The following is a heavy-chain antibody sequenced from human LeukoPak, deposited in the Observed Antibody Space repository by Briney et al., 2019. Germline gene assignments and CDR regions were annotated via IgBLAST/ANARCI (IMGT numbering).Heavy chain of an antibody. D-gene: IGHD2-15*01. CDR1: GFTFSSYA. CDR3: AILDIVVVVDPLDY. CDR2: ISGSGGST. V-gene: IGHV3-23*01. Sequence: QPGGSLRLSCAASGFTFSSYAMSWVRQAPGKGLEWVSAISGSGGSTYYADSVKGRFTISRDNSKNTLYLQMNSLRAEDTAVYYCAILDIVVVVDPLDYWGQGTLVTVSS. J-gene: IGHJ4*02.